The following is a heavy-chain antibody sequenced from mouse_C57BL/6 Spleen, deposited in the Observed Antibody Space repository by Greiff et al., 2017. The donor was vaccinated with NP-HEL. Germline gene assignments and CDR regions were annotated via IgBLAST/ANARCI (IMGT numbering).Heavy chain of an antibody. CDR1: GYTFTSYG. CDR2: IYPRSGNT. Sequence: QVQLQQSGAELARPGASVKLSCKASGYTFTSYGISWVKQRPGQGLEWIGEIYPRSGNTYYNEKFKGKATLTADKSSSTAYMELRSLTSEDSAVYFCARYYGSSYYYFDYWGQGTTLTVSS. CDR3: ARYYGSSYYYFDY. J-gene: IGHJ2*01. V-gene: IGHV1-81*01. D-gene: IGHD1-1*01.